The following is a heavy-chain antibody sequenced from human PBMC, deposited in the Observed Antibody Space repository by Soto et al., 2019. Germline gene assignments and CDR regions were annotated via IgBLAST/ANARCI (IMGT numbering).Heavy chain of an antibody. CDR1: GFTFSSYS. V-gene: IGHV3-48*01. Sequence: GGSLRLSCAASGFTFSSYSMNWVRQAPGKGLQWVSYISSSSSTIFYADSVKGRFTVSRDNAKNSLYLQMNSLRAEDTAVYYCARDASTPYGWGAFDIWGQGTVVT. CDR2: ISSSSSTI. D-gene: IGHD2-8*02. CDR3: ARDASTPYGWGAFDI. J-gene: IGHJ3*02.